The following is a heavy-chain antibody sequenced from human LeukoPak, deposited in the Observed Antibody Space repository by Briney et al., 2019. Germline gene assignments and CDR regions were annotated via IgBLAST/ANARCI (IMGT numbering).Heavy chain of an antibody. D-gene: IGHD3-9*01. J-gene: IGHJ4*02. V-gene: IGHV3-21*01. Sequence: GGALRLSCAASGFTFSSDSMNWVRQAPGKGLEGVSSISSSSSYIYYEDSVKGRFTISRGNAKNSLYLQMNRLRAEDTAVYYCARGDILTNWGQGTLVTVSS. CDR3: ARGDILTN. CDR1: GFTFSSDS. CDR2: ISSSSSYI.